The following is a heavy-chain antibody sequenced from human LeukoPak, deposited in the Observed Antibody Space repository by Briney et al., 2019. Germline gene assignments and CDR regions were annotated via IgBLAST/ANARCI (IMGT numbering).Heavy chain of an antibody. J-gene: IGHJ4*02. CDR3: AKDNSGWAFDY. CDR1: GFTFSSYG. Sequence: GGSLRLSCAASGFTFSSYGMHWVRQAPGKGLEWVAFFRYDGSGNYYADSVKGRFTVSRDNSKNTLYLHMNSLRAEDTAVYYCAKDNSGWAFDYWGQGPLVTVSS. V-gene: IGHV3-30*02. CDR2: FRYDGSGN. D-gene: IGHD5-12*01.